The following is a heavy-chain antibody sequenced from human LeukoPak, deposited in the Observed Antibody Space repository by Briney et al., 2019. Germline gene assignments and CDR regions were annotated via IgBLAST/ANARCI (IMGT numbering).Heavy chain of an antibody. V-gene: IGHV3-48*04. CDR2: ISSSGSTI. Sequence: GGSLRLSCAASGFTFSSYSMNWVRQAPGKGLEWVSYISSSGSTIYYADSVKGRFTISRDNAKNSLYLQMNSLGAEDTAVYYCARETIGYCGGGSCYNYFDYWGQGTLVTVSS. CDR3: ARETIGYCGGGSCYNYFDY. D-gene: IGHD2-15*01. J-gene: IGHJ4*02. CDR1: GFTFSSYS.